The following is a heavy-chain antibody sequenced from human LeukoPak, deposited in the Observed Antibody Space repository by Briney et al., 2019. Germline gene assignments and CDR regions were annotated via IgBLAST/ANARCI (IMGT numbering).Heavy chain of an antibody. D-gene: IGHD3-22*01. CDR2: IIPIFGTA. Sequence: SVKVSCKASGGTFSSYAISWVRQAPGQGLEWMGRIIPIFGTANYAQKFQGRVTITADESTSTAYMELSSLRSEDTAVYYCARKDSYDSSEVYFQHWGQGTLVTVSS. CDR1: GGTFSSYA. J-gene: IGHJ1*01. CDR3: ARKDSYDSSEVYFQH. V-gene: IGHV1-69*15.